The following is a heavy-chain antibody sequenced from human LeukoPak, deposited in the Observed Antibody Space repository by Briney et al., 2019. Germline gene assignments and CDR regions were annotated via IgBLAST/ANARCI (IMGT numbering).Heavy chain of an antibody. CDR1: GGSISSSSYY. J-gene: IGHJ4*02. V-gene: IGHV4-61*05. CDR3: ARGESGSYDY. D-gene: IGHD1-26*01. Sequence: PSETLSLTCTVSGGSISSSSYYWSWIRQPPGKGLEWIGYIYYSGSTYYNPSLKSRVTISVDTFKNQFSLKLSSVTAADTAVYYCARGESGSYDYWGQGTLVTVSS. CDR2: IYYSGST.